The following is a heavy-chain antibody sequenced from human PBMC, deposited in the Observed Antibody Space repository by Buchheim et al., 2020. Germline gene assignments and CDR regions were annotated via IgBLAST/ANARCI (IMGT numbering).Heavy chain of an antibody. Sequence: EVQLVESGGGSVQPGGSLRLSCAGSGFTFTSHWMHWVRQAPGKGLVWVSRINIDGSRKDYADSVKGRFTISRDNAQNTVYLKMNRLRDEDTAAYFCARDGGQWRFYFDYWGQGAL. CDR3: ARDGGQWRFYFDY. J-gene: IGHJ4*02. CDR1: GFTFTSHW. CDR2: INIDGSRK. D-gene: IGHD2-8*01. V-gene: IGHV3-74*01.